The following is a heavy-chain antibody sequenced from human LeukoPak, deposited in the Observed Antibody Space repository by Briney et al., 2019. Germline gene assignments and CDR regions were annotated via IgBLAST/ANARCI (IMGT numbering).Heavy chain of an antibody. CDR3: ARDLGQLRGY. CDR1: GFTFNTYT. J-gene: IGHJ4*02. D-gene: IGHD1-7*01. V-gene: IGHV3-30*04. Sequence: GGSLRLSCAASGFTFNTYTMNWVRQAPGKGLEWVAVISYDGSNKYYADSVKGRLTISRDNSKNTLYLQMNSLRAEDTAVYYCARDLGQLRGYWGQGTLVTVSS. CDR2: ISYDGSNK.